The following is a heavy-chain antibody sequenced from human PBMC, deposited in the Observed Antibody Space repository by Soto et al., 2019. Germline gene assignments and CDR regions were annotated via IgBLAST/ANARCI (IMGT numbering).Heavy chain of an antibody. CDR1: CYTFTGYY. J-gene: IGHJ6*03. CDR2: INPNSGGT. V-gene: IGHV1-2*04. Sequence: ASVQGSCHASCYTFTGYYMHWVRQATGQGLEWMGWINPNSGGTNYAQKFQGWVTMTRDTSISTASMELSRLRSDDTAVYYCARGSPAAAATYYYYYMDVWGKGTTVTVSS. D-gene: IGHD6-13*01. CDR3: ARGSPAAAATYYYYYMDV.